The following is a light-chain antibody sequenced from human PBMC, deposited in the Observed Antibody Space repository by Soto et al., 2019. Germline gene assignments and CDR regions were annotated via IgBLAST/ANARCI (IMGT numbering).Light chain of an antibody. CDR2: GAS. CDR3: EYGTSPLFT. V-gene: IGKV3-20*01. Sequence: EIVLTQSPGTLSLSPGERATLSCRASQSISSSNLAWYQQTPGQAPRLLIYGASSRATGIPDRFSGSESGTDFTLTISRLEPEDFAVYYCEYGTSPLFTFGPGTTVDMK. CDR1: QSISSSN. J-gene: IGKJ3*01.